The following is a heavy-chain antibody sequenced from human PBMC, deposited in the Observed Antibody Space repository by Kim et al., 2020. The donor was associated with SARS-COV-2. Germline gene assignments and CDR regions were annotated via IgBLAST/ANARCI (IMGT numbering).Heavy chain of an antibody. CDR2: A. J-gene: IGHJ4*02. V-gene: IGHV1-69*04. D-gene: IGHD6-6*01. Sequence: ANNAKKCQGRVTITADKSTSTAYMEMSSRGSEDTAVYYCAREEGDSWDYWGQGTLVTVSS. CDR3: AREEGDSWDY.